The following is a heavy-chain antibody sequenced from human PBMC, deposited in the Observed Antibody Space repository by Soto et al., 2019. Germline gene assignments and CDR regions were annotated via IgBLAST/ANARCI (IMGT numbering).Heavy chain of an antibody. V-gene: IGHV3-23*01. D-gene: IGHD3-10*01. J-gene: IGHJ6*02. CDR3: ARGDRGGSGPPASYYYSGLDV. CDR2: VSNRGDIT. Sequence: EVQLLESGGDLVQPGGSLRLSCAASGLNFSDYAMTWVRQAPGKGLEWVSSVSNRGDITYYADSVKGRFTISRDNSKNTLFMHINSLRAEYTALYYCARGDRGGSGPPASYYYSGLDVWGQGTTVTVSS. CDR1: GLNFSDYA.